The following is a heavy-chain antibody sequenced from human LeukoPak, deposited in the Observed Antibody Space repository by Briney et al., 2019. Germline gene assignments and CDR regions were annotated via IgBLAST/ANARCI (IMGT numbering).Heavy chain of an antibody. CDR1: GYSFTSYW. V-gene: IGHV5-51*01. Sequence: GESLKISCKGSGYSFTSYWIGWVRQMPGKGLEWMGIIYPGGSDTRYSPSFQGRVTISADKSISTAYLQWSSLKASDTAMYYCARHSLSGDYGAGGFDPWGQGTLVTVSS. CDR3: ARHSLSGDYGAGGFDP. D-gene: IGHD4-17*01. CDR2: IYPGGSDT. J-gene: IGHJ5*02.